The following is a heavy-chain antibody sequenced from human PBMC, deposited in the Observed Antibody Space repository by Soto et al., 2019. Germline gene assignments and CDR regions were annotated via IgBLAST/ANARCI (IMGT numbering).Heavy chain of an antibody. Sequence: QVQLVQSGAEVKKPGASVKVSCKASGYTFTSYDINWVRQATGQGLEWMGWMNPNSGNTGYAQKFPGRVTMTRNTSISTAYMELSSMRSEDTAVYYCARGSVQNYGMAVWGQGTTVTVSS. V-gene: IGHV1-8*01. CDR1: GYTFTSYD. J-gene: IGHJ6*02. CDR2: MNPNSGNT. CDR3: ARGSVQNYGMAV.